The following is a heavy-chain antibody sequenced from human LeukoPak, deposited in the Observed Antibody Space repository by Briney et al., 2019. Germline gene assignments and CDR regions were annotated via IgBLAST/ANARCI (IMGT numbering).Heavy chain of an antibody. J-gene: IGHJ4*02. CDR1: GFTFTNYG. D-gene: IGHD3-9*01. V-gene: IGHV3-23*01. CDR2: ISGSGGST. Sequence: GGSLRLSCAASGFTFTNYGMNWVRQAPGKGLEWVSGISGSGGSTYYADSVKGRFIISRGNFKNTLNLQMNGLRAEDTALYYCAKGDNYDILTGTGGGLDYWGQGTLVTVSS. CDR3: AKGDNYDILTGTGGGLDY.